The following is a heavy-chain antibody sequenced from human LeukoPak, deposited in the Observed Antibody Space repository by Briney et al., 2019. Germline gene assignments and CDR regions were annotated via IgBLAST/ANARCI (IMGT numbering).Heavy chain of an antibody. Sequence: GGSLRLSCAASGFTFSSYAMSWVRQAPWKGLEWVSAISGSGGSTYYADSVKGRFTISRDNSKNTLYLQMNSLRAEDTAVYYCAKNFRQQLHVHYWGQGTLVTVSS. CDR2: ISGSGGST. V-gene: IGHV3-23*01. CDR1: GFTFSSYA. CDR3: AKNFRQQLHVHY. J-gene: IGHJ4*02. D-gene: IGHD6-13*01.